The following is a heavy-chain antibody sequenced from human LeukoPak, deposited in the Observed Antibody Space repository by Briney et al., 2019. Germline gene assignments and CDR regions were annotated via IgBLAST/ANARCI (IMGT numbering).Heavy chain of an antibody. CDR2: ISSSGSTI. V-gene: IGHV3-11*04. CDR1: GFIFNHYA. CDR3: ARVPILEWTIILYYFDY. Sequence: AGGSLRLSCAASGFIFNHYALSWIRQAPGKGLEWVSYISSSGSTIYYADSVKGRFTISMDNAKNSLYLQMNSLRAEDTAVYYCARVPILEWTIILYYFDYWGQGTLVTVSS. D-gene: IGHD3-3*01. J-gene: IGHJ4*02.